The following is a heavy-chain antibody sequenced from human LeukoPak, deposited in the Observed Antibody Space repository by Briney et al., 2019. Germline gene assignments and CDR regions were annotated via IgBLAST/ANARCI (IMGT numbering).Heavy chain of an antibody. D-gene: IGHD6-6*01. CDR1: GFTFSNAW. J-gene: IGHJ4*02. V-gene: IGHV3-48*04. Sequence: PGGSLRLSCAASGFTFSNAWMSWVRQAPGKGLEWVSYISSGSSSIFYADSVKGRFTISRDNAKNSLYLQMNSLRVEDTAVYYCARGGIAVRFAYWGQGTLVTVSS. CDR3: ARGGIAVRFAY. CDR2: ISSGSSSI.